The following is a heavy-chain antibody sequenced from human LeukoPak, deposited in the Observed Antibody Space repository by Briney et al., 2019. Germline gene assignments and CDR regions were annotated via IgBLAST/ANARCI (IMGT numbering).Heavy chain of an antibody. CDR3: ARLMLERYCSSTSCYRRSQYNWFDP. D-gene: IGHD2-2*02. Sequence: ASVKVSCKASGYTFTSYGISWVRQAPGQGLEWMGWISAYNGNTNYAQKLQGRVTMTTDTSTSTAYMQLRSLRSDDTALYYCARLMLERYCSSTSCYRRSQYNWFDPWGQGTLVTVSS. J-gene: IGHJ5*02. CDR1: GYTFTSYG. V-gene: IGHV1-18*01. CDR2: ISAYNGNT.